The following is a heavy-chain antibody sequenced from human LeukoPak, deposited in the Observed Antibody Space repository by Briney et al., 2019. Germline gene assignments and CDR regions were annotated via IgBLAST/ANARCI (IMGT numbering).Heavy chain of an antibody. J-gene: IGHJ4*02. D-gene: IGHD6-6*01. CDR1: GFTFSSYW. CDR3: ARAYTEYNSSELVDY. V-gene: IGHV3-74*01. Sequence: GRSLRLSCAASGFTFSSYWMHWVRQAPGKGLVWVSRIDSDGFVTNYADSVKGRFTISRDNAKNTLYLQMNSLRAEDTAVYYCARAYTEYNSSELVDYWGQGTLVTVSS. CDR2: IDSDGFVT.